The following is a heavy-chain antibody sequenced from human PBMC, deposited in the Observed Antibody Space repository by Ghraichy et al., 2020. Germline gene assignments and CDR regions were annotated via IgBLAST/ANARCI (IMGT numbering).Heavy chain of an antibody. CDR3: AGGSGKTPGY. CDR1: GGSFSDYD. Sequence: ETLSLTCAVYGGSFSDYDWTWIRQPPGKGLEWIGEINDSGSIDYNASLKSRVSMSLDTSKNQFSLKLSSVTAADTAVYYCAGGSGKTPGYWGQGTLVTVSS. V-gene: IGHV4-34*01. J-gene: IGHJ4*02. D-gene: IGHD3-10*01. CDR2: INDSGSI.